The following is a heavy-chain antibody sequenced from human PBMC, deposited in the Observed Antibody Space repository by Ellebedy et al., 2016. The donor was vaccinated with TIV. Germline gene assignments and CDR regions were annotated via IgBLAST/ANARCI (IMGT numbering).Heavy chain of an antibody. Sequence: GESLKISXAASGFTFSSYAMSWVRQAPGKGLEWVSTISGSGDNTFYADSVKGRFTISRDNSKNTLYLQMNSLRAEDTAVYYCAREVGRGVISPYMDVWGKGTTVTVSS. CDR3: AREVGRGVISPYMDV. CDR2: ISGSGDNT. CDR1: GFTFSSYA. V-gene: IGHV3-23*01. J-gene: IGHJ6*03. D-gene: IGHD2-21*01.